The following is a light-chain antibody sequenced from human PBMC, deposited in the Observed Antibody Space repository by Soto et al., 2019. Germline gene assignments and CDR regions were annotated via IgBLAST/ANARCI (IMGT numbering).Light chain of an antibody. CDR1: QGIRNG. CDR2: GAA. J-gene: IGKJ2*01. CDR3: IQNFNXPYT. Sequence: AIQMTQSPPSLSASVGDIVTITCRASQGIRNGLVWFQQKAGKARKLLIYGAASLQIGVPSRFSGSGSCTHFPLTIISLQPEDFATYYCIQNFNXPYTCGQGTKV. V-gene: IGKV1-6*02.